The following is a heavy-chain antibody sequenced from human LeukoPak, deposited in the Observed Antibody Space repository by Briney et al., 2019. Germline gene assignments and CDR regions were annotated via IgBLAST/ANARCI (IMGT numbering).Heavy chain of an antibody. J-gene: IGHJ4*02. Sequence: GGSLRLSCEASGFTVNDNYMSWVRRAPGKGLEWVSIIYSDGSTNYADSVKGRFTVSRDNSKNTVYIQMNSLRTGDTAVYYCARDSSDYGVDFWGQGTLVTVS. D-gene: IGHD4-17*01. CDR1: GFTVNDNY. CDR3: ARDSSDYGVDF. CDR2: IYSDGST. V-gene: IGHV3-66*02.